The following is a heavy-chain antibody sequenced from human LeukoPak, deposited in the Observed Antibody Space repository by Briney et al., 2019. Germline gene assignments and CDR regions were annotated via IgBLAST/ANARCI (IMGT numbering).Heavy chain of an antibody. CDR2: INRSGST. D-gene: IGHD1-26*01. V-gene: IGHV4-34*01. CDR1: GGSFSGYY. CDR3: ARLREGATFYYYAFDV. Sequence: PSETLSLTCAVYGGSFSGYYWSWIRQPPGKGLEWIGEINRSGSTNYNPSLKSRVTISVDTSKNQFSLKLSSVTAADTAVYYCARLREGATFYYYAFDVWGQGTTVTVSS. J-gene: IGHJ6*02.